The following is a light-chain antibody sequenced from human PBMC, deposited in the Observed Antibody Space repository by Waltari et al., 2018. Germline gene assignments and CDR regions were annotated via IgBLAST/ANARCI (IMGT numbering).Light chain of an antibody. V-gene: IGLV2-14*01. Sequence: QSALTQPASVSGSPGQSITISCSGTRSDVGAYTFVSWYQQHPGQAPKVLIYEVTNRPSGVSNRFSASKSGNTASLTISGLQAEDEADYYCASYTSITTVVFGGGTKLTVL. CDR2: EVT. J-gene: IGLJ2*01. CDR3: ASYTSITTVV. CDR1: RSDVGAYTF.